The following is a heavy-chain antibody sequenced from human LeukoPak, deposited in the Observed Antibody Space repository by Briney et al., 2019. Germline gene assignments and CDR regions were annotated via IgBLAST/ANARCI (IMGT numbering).Heavy chain of an antibody. CDR2: ISGGGGTT. D-gene: IGHD3-10*01. J-gene: IGHJ4*02. V-gene: IGHV3-23*01. CDR1: GFTFSSYS. CDR3: AKGRNKAWFGEVDY. Sequence: GGSLRLSCAASGFTFSSYSMNWVRQAPGKGLQWVSGISGGGGTTYYADSVEGRFTISRDNSKNTLSLQMNSLRAEDTAVYYCAKGRNKAWFGEVDYWGQGTLVTVSS.